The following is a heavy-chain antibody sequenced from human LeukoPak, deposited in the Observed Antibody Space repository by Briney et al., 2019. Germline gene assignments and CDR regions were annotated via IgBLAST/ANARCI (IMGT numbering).Heavy chain of an antibody. CDR1: GFTFSSYG. CDR2: ISYDGSNK. J-gene: IGHJ4*02. V-gene: IGHV3-30*18. D-gene: IGHD5-18*01. Sequence: GGSLRLSCAASGFTFSSYGMHWVRQAPGKGLEWVAVISYDGSNKYHADSVKGRFTISRDNSKNTLYLQMNSLRAEDTAVCYCAKGSHRIQLWLRGENFDYWGQGTLVTVSS. CDR3: AKGSHRIQLWLRGENFDY.